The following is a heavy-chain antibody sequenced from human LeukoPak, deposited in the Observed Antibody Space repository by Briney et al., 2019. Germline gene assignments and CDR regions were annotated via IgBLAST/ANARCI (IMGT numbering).Heavy chain of an antibody. CDR3: VRSPACSGGDCYPNWFDP. Sequence: GESLKISCKGSGYSFTNNWIGWVRQMPGKGLEWMGIIYPGDSNTKYSPPFQGQVTISVDKSITTAYLQWSSLKASDTAMYYCVRSPACSGGDCYPNWFDPWGQGTLVTVSS. D-gene: IGHD2-15*01. CDR2: IYPGDSNT. J-gene: IGHJ5*02. CDR1: GYSFTNNW. V-gene: IGHV5-51*01.